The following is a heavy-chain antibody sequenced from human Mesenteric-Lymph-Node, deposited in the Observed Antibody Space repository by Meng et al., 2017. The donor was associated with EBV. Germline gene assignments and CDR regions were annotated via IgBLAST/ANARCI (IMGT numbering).Heavy chain of an antibody. J-gene: IGHJ4*02. CDR3: AKGGGWPPNYFDY. D-gene: IGHD6-19*01. Sequence: LVRPAGGVSMPGSSVMVSCNDYVGTLSRYAISWVRQAAGQGHEWMGVIITLFGTARYAMRFEGIVKMTSLKFTCTAYMDMSSLRSEDSAVYYCAKGGGWPPNYFDYWGQGTLVTVSS. CDR1: VGTLSRYA. V-gene: IGHV1-69*06. CDR2: IITLFGTA.